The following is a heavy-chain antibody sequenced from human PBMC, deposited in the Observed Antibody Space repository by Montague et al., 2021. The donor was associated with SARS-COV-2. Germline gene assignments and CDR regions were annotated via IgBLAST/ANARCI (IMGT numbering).Heavy chain of an antibody. CDR3: AKDGRLTYDILTGYYFPDYYYYGMDV. Sequence: LRLSCAASGFTFSSYGMHWVRQAPGKGLEWVAVIWYDGSNKYYADSVKGRFTISRDNSKNTLYLQMNSLRAEDTAVYYCAKDGRLTYDILTGYYFPDYYYYGMDVWGQGTTVTVSS. CDR1: GFTFSSYG. D-gene: IGHD3-9*01. V-gene: IGHV3-33*06. CDR2: IWYDGSNK. J-gene: IGHJ6*02.